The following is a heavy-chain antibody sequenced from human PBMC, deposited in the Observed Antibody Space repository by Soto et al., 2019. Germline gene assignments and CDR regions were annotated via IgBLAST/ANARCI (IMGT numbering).Heavy chain of an antibody. Sequence: DAQLVESGGGLVQPGRSLRLSCVASGFTFDDYAIHWVRQAPGKGLEWVSGISWNGAATGYADSVKGRFTISRDNAKISLSLQMSSLRTEDTAIYYCANLPLYGSGFDCWGQGTLVTVSS. CDR2: ISWNGAAT. D-gene: IGHD3-10*01. CDR3: ANLPLYGSGFDC. V-gene: IGHV3-9*01. J-gene: IGHJ4*02. CDR1: GFTFDDYA.